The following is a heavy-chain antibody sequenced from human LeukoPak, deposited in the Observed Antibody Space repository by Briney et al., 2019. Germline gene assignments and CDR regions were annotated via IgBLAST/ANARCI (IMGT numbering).Heavy chain of an antibody. V-gene: IGHV3-30*18. J-gene: IGHJ6*02. D-gene: IGHD6-13*01. CDR1: GFTFSSYG. Sequence: PGRSLRLSCAASGFTFSSYGMHWVRQAPGKGLEWVAVISYDGSNKYYADSVKGRFTISRDNSKNTLYLQMNSLRAEDTAVYYCAKIRGAAGYYYGMDVWGQGTTVTVSS. CDR2: ISYDGSNK. CDR3: AKIRGAAGYYYGMDV.